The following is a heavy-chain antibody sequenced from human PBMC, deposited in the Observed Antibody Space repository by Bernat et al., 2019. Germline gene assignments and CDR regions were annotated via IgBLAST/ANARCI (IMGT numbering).Heavy chain of an antibody. V-gene: IGHV3-72*01. Sequence: EVQLVESGGGLVQPGGSLRLSCAASGFTFSDHCMDWVRQAPGKGLEWVGRTRNKANSYTTEYAASVKGRFTISRDDSKNSLYLQMNSLKTEDTAVYYCARGPITMVRGEGGFDYWGQGTLVTVSS. CDR2: TRNKANSYTT. J-gene: IGHJ4*02. D-gene: IGHD3-10*01. CDR3: ARGPITMVRGEGGFDY. CDR1: GFTFSDHC.